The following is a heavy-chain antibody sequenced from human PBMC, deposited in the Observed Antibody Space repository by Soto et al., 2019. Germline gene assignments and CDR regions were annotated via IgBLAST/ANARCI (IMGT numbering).Heavy chain of an antibody. CDR1: GYTFTSYD. CDR3: ARAPSGWLLTDV. V-gene: IGHV1-8*02. CDR2: MNPNSGNT. Sequence: ASVKVSCKASGYTFTSYDINWVRQATGQGLEWMGWMNPNSGNTGYAQKFQGRVTMTRNTSISTAYMELSSLRSEDTAVYYCARAPSGWLLTDVWGKGTTVTVSS. J-gene: IGHJ6*04. D-gene: IGHD3-22*01.